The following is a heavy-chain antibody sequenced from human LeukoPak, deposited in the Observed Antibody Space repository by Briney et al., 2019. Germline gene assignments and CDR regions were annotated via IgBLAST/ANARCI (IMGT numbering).Heavy chain of an antibody. V-gene: IGHV1-69*05. J-gene: IGHJ4*02. D-gene: IGHD1-26*01. CDR1: GGTFSSYA. CDR2: IIPIFGTA. CDR3: AREVVGAHVYFDY. Sequence: ASVKVSFKASGGTFSSYAISWVRQAPGQGLEWMGRIIPIFGTANYAQKFQGRVTITTDESTSTAYMELSSLRSEDTAVYYCAREVVGAHVYFDYWGQGTLVTVSS.